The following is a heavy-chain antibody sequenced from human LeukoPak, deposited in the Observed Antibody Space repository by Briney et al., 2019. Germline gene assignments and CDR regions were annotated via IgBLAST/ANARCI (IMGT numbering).Heavy chain of an antibody. CDR1: GGSISSSSYY. J-gene: IGHJ3*02. D-gene: IGHD4-17*01. CDR2: IYYSGST. Sequence: PSETLSLTCTVSGGSISSSSYYWGWIRQPPGKGLEWIGSIYYSGSTYYNPSLKSRVTISVDTSKNQFSLKLSSVTAADTAVYYCARETTVTTGAFDIWGQGTMVTVSS. V-gene: IGHV4-39*02. CDR3: ARETTVTTGAFDI.